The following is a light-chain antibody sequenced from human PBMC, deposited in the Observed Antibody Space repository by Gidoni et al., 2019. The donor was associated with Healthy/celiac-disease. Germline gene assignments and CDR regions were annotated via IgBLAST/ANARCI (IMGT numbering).Light chain of an antibody. Sequence: QSALTQPPSASESPGQSVTISSTGTSSDVGGCNYVSWYQQHPGKAPKLMIYEVSKRPSGVPDRFSGSKSGNTASLTVSGLQAEDEADYYCSSYAGSNNFEVFGTGTKVTVL. V-gene: IGLV2-8*01. CDR3: SSYAGSNNFEV. CDR1: SSDVGGCNY. CDR2: EVS. J-gene: IGLJ1*01.